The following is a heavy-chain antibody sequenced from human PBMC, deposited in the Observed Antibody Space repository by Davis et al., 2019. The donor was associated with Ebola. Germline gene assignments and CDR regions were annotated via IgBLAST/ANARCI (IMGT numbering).Heavy chain of an antibody. Sequence: AASVKVSCKASRYTFIDNYTHWMRQAPGQGPEWMGLINPKSGGTKYAQRFQDCVTMTRDTSITTAYVELSGLTSDDTAIYYCARALSATYDYYVDVWGKGTAVTVSS. CDR3: ARALSATYDYYVDV. CDR1: RYTFIDNY. CDR2: INPKSGGT. J-gene: IGHJ6*03. V-gene: IGHV1-2*04. D-gene: IGHD2-8*01.